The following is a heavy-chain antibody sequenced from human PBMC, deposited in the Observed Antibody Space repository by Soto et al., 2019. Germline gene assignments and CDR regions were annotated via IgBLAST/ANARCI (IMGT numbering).Heavy chain of an antibody. CDR1: GYTCTSYA. V-gene: IGHV1-3*01. CDR2: INAGNGNT. D-gene: IGHD6-13*01. J-gene: IGHJ6*02. Sequence: ASVKVSCKASGYTCTSYAMHWARQAPGQRLEWMGWINAGNGNTKYSQKFQGRVTMTRNTSISTAYMELSSLRSEDTAVYYCARRGYSSSWYYYYYYGMDVWGQGTTVTVSS. CDR3: ARRGYSSSWYYYYYYGMDV.